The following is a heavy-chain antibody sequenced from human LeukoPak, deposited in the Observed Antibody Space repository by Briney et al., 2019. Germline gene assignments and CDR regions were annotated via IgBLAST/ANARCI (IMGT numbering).Heavy chain of an antibody. D-gene: IGHD3-22*01. CDR1: GFTFSSYS. J-gene: IGHJ4*02. CDR2: ISSSSSYI. V-gene: IGHV3-21*01. Sequence: GGSLRLSCAASGFTFSSYSMNWVRQAPGKGLEWVSSISSSSSYIYYADSVKGRFTVSRDNAKNSLYLQMNSLRAEDTAVYYCARVYDSSGYYFDYWGQGTLVTVSS. CDR3: ARVYDSSGYYFDY.